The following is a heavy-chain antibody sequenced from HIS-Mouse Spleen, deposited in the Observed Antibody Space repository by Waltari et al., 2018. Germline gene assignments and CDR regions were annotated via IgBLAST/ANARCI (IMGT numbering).Heavy chain of an antibody. V-gene: IGHV4-39*07. CDR1: GGSISSSSYY. Sequence: QLQLQESCPGPVKPSETLSLTCTVSGGSISSSSYYWGWIRQPPGKGLEWIGSIYYSGSTYYNPSLKSRVTISVDTSKNQFSLKLSSVTAADTAVYYCAREIPYSSSWYDWYFDLWGRGTLVTVSS. D-gene: IGHD6-13*01. CDR3: AREIPYSSSWYDWYFDL. J-gene: IGHJ2*01. CDR2: IYYSGST.